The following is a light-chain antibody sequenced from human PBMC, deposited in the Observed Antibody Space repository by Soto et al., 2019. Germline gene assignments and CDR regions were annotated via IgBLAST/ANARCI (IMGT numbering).Light chain of an antibody. CDR1: SSDVGSYNL. Sequence: QSALTQPASVSGSPGQSITISCTGTSSDVGSYNLVSWYQQPPGKAPKLMIYEGGKRPSGVSNRFSGSKSGYTASLTISGLQAEDEADYYCCSYAVGGNLLFGGGTKLTVL. CDR2: EGG. J-gene: IGLJ2*01. CDR3: CSYAVGGNLL. V-gene: IGLV2-23*01.